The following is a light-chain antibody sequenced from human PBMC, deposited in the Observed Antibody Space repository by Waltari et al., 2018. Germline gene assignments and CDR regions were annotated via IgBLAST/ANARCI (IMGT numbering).Light chain of an antibody. CDR1: QSISDW. CDR3: QQYNSYPLT. J-gene: IGKJ4*01. CDR2: QAS. V-gene: IGKV1-5*03. Sequence: DLQMTQSPSTLSASLGDRVTITCRASQSISDWLAWYQQKPGKAPNLLIYQASNLESGVPSRFSGSGSGTEFTLTISSLQPDDFATYYCQQYNSYPLTFGGGTKVEIK.